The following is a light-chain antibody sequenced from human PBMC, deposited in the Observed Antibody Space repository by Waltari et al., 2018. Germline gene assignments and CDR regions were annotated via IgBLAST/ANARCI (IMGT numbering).Light chain of an antibody. CDR3: QKYGSLPAT. CDR2: DAS. Sequence: EVVLTQSPATLSLSRGERATLSCRASQSVSRTLAWYQQKPGQAPRLLIYDASSRATGIPDRFSGGGSGTDFSLTISRLEPEDFAVYYCQKYGSLPATFGQGTKVEIK. J-gene: IGKJ1*01. CDR1: QSVSRT. V-gene: IGKV3-20*01.